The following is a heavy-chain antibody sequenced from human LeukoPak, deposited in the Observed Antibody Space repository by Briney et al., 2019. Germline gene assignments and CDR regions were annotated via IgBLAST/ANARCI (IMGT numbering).Heavy chain of an antibody. V-gene: IGHV1-46*01. Sequence: GASVKVSCKASGYTFTSYYMHWVRQAPGQGLEWMGIINPSGGSTSYAQKFQGRVTMTRDTSTSTVYMELSSLRSEDTAVYYCARGRRGSGSYASQPHGYWGQGTLVTVSS. D-gene: IGHD3-10*01. CDR1: GYTFTSYY. J-gene: IGHJ4*02. CDR3: ARGRRGSGSYASQPHGY. CDR2: INPSGGST.